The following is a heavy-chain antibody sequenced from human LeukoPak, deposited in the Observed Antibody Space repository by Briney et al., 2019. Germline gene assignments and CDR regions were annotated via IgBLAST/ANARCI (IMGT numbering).Heavy chain of an antibody. CDR2: ISYDGSNK. CDR1: GFTVSSYA. Sequence: GGSLRLSCAASGFTVSSYAMHWVRQAPGKGLEWVAVISYDGSNKYYADSVKGRFTISRDNSKNTLYLQMNSLRAEDTAVYYCARELILTGYYPDYWGQGTLVTVSS. V-gene: IGHV3-30*04. J-gene: IGHJ4*02. D-gene: IGHD3-9*01. CDR3: ARELILTGYYPDY.